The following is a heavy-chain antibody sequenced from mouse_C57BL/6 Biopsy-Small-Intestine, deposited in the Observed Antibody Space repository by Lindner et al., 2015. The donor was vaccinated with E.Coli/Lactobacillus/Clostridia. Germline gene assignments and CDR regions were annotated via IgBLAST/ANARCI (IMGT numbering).Heavy chain of an antibody. CDR3: TRDFYFDY. Sequence: VQLQESGAELARPGASVKMSCKASGYTFTTYTMHWVKQRPGQGLQWIGFINPSSDYSEYNQNFKDKATLTADRSFSTAYMQLNSLTSEDSAVFYCTRDFYFDYWGQGTTLTVSS. V-gene: IGHV1-4*01. J-gene: IGHJ2*01. CDR2: INPSSDYS. CDR1: GYTFTTYT.